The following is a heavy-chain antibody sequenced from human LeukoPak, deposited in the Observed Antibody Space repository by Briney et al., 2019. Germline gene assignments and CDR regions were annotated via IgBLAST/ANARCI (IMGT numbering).Heavy chain of an antibody. CDR1: GFILSTYT. J-gene: IGHJ4*02. CDR3: ARGKYYFDY. CDR2: ISTSISYI. V-gene: IGHV3-21*01. Sequence: GGSLRLSCAASGFILSTYTMNWVRQAPGKGLEWVSSISTSISYIYYADSVRGRFTISRDNAKSSLYLQMNSLRAEDTAVYYCARGKYYFDYWGQGTLVTVSS.